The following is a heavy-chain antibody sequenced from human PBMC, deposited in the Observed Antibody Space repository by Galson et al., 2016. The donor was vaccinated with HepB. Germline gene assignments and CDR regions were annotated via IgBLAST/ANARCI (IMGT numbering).Heavy chain of an antibody. CDR3: AREDYDGNGLDY. D-gene: IGHD4-23*01. J-gene: IGHJ4*02. V-gene: IGHV4-59*01. CDR2: IYYSGAP. Sequence: SETLSLTCTVSGGSISSYYWTWIRQPPGKGLEWIGYIYYSGAPNYNPSLKSQVTISVDTSKNQFSLKLSSVTAADTAVYYCAREDYDGNGLDYWGPGTLVTVSP. CDR1: GGSISSYY.